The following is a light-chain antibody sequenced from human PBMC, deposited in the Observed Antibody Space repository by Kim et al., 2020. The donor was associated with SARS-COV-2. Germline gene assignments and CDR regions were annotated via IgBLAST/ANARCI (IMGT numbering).Light chain of an antibody. V-gene: IGLV1-44*01. J-gene: IGLJ2*01. CDR2: GYN. CDR1: FTHAGRTT. Sequence: GQRFPTACSDSFTHAGRTTENLSQQPPGPAPTPLIFGYNQRPSGLPDRFSGSKSGTSASLAISGLQSEDEADYYCAAWDDNLNSVGFGGGTQLTVL. CDR3: AAWDDNLNSVG.